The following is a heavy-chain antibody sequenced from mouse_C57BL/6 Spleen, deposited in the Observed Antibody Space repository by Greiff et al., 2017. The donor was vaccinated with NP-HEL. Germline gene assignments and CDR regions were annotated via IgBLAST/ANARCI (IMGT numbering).Heavy chain of an antibody. CDR3: TRDAFYAGLYMDY. D-gene: IGHD2-3*01. V-gene: IGHV5-9-1*02. CDR2: ISSGGDYI. CDR1: GFTFSSYA. Sequence: EVKLVESGEGLVKPGGSLKLSCAASGFTFSSYAMSWVRQTPEKRLEWVAYISSGGDYIYYADTVKGRFTISRDNARNTLYLQMSSLKSEDTAMYYCTRDAFYAGLYMDYWGQGTSVTVSS. J-gene: IGHJ4*01.